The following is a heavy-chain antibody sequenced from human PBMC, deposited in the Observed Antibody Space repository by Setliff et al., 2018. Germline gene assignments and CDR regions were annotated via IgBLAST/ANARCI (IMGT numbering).Heavy chain of an antibody. CDR3: ASRSGVVEDPPRQVILDDGFDI. CDR1: GGSVSSSSYY. V-gene: IGHV4-39*01. J-gene: IGHJ3*02. CDR2: IYYSGTT. Sequence: PSETLSLTCTVSGGSVSSSSYYWGWIRQPPGKGLEWIGTIYYSGTTYYSPSLKSRVTISVDTSKNQFSLKLTSVTAADTAVYYCASRSGVVEDPPRQVILDDGFDIWGQGTMVTVSS. D-gene: IGHD2-15*01.